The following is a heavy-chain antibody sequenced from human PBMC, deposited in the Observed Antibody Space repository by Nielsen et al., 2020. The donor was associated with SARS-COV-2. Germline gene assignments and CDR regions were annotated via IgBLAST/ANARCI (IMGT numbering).Heavy chain of an antibody. CDR3: SSPTVAY. D-gene: IGHD4-23*01. CDR1: GFTFSGSA. CDR2: IRSYANEYAT. V-gene: IGHV3-73*01. J-gene: IGHJ4*02. Sequence: EGSLRLSCAASGFTFSGSAVHWVRQASGKGLEWLGRIRSYANEYATAYAASVKGRFTISRDDSKNTAYLQMNGLKTEDTAVYYCSSPTVAYWGQGTLVTVSS.